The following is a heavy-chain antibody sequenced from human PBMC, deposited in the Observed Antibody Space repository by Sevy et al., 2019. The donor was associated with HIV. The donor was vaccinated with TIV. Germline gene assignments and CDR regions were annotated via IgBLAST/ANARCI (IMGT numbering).Heavy chain of an antibody. CDR1: GFTFNNAW. D-gene: IGHD3-22*01. J-gene: IGHJ4*02. V-gene: IGHV3-15*01. Sequence: GGSLRLSCAASGFTFNNAWMNWVRQAPGTGLQWVGLIKSKIDGETTDYAAPVKGRFTISRDESKNTLFLQMNSLKTEDTAVYYCATAPGYYDSAPFDYWGQGTLVTVSS. CDR2: IKSKIDGETT. CDR3: ATAPGYYDSAPFDY.